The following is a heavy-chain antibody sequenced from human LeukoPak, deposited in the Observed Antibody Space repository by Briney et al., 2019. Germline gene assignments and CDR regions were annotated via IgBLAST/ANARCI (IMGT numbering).Heavy chain of an antibody. CDR1: GGSFSGYY. Sequence: SETLSLTCAVYGGSFSGYYWSWIRQPPGKGLGWIGEINHSGSTNYNPSLKSRVNISVDTSKNQFSLKLSSVTAADTAVYYCAGGSRYYYYYYYMDVWGKGTTVTVSS. CDR2: INHSGST. V-gene: IGHV4-34*01. D-gene: IGHD6-13*01. J-gene: IGHJ6*03. CDR3: AGGSRYYYYYYYMDV.